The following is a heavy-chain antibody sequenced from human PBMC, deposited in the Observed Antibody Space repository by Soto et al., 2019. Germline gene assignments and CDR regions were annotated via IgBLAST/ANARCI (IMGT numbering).Heavy chain of an antibody. V-gene: IGHV3-73*02. CDR3: TSWYAHPAVRYYGMDV. D-gene: IGHD6-6*01. Sequence: EVQLVESGGGLVQPGGSLKLSCAASGFTFSGSAMHWVRQASGKGLEWVGRIRSKANSYATAYAASVKGRFTISRDDSKNTAYLQMNSLKTQDTAVYYCTSWYAHPAVRYYGMDVWGQGTTVTVSS. CDR2: IRSKANSYAT. J-gene: IGHJ6*02. CDR1: GFTFSGSA.